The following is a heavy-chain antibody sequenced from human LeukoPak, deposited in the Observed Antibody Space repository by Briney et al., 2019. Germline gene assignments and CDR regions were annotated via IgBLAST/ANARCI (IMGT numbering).Heavy chain of an antibody. CDR1: GFTFSTSA. CDR2: ISSNGGST. CDR3: VKLPYSDTSAYYVDY. V-gene: IGHV3-64D*06. J-gene: IGHJ4*02. Sequence: PGGSLRLSCSASGFTFSTSAIHWVRQAPGEGLEYVSAISSNGGSTYYAGSVKGRFTVSRGNSKNTLSLQMSSLRPEDTAVYYCVKLPYSDTSAYYVDYWGQGTLVTVSS. D-gene: IGHD3-22*01.